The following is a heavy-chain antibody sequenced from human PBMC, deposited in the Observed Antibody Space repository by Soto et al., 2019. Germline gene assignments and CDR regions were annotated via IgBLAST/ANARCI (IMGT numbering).Heavy chain of an antibody. CDR1: GGSINSDDFY. D-gene: IGHD2-15*01. Sequence: SETLSLTCSVSGGSINSDDFYFSWIRQSPWRGLEWMGYIYHNENTYYNPSLGSRIAISIDTSKNKFSLRLSSVTAADTAVYYCARRYCSATSCLNWFDPWGQGTLVTVSS. CDR3: ARRYCSATSCLNWFDP. J-gene: IGHJ5*02. V-gene: IGHV4-30-4*01. CDR2: IYHNENT.